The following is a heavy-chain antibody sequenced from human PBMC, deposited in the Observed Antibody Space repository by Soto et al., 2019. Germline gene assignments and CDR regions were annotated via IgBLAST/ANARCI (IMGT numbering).Heavy chain of an antibody. J-gene: IGHJ4*02. D-gene: IGHD2-2*01. CDR2: IIPIFGTA. V-gene: IGHV1-69*06. Sequence: SGKVSSKGARGTFSSYAISWVRQAPGQGLEWMGGIIPIFGTANYAQKFQGRVTITADKSTSTAYMELSSLRSEDTAVYYCAGLGYCSSTSCYSDYWGQGTLVTVSS. CDR1: RGTFSSYA. CDR3: AGLGYCSSTSCYSDY.